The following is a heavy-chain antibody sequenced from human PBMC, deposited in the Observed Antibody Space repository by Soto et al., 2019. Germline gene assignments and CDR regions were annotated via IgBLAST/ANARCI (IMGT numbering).Heavy chain of an antibody. D-gene: IGHD2-15*01. J-gene: IGHJ4*02. CDR2: LYFNGNT. CDR3: ARWVEVSLDYFDS. CDR1: GGSISISSYY. V-gene: IGHV4-61*05. Sequence: KPSETLSLTCTVSGGSISISSYYWCWIRQPPGRRLEWLGYLYFNGNTDYNPSLKSRVTISVDTSKNQFSLYLNSVTAADTAVYYCARWVEVSLDYFDSWGQGTPVTVSS.